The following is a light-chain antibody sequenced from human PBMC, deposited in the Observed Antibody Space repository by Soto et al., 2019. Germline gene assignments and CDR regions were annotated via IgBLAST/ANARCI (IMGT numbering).Light chain of an antibody. CDR3: HSYDVSLSGPV. Sequence: QAVLTQPPSVSGAPGQRVTIYCTGSSSNIGAGYDVHWYQQLPGTAPKVLIYDNNYRPSGVPDRFSGSKSGTSASLAITGLQAEDEADYYCHSYDVSLSGPVFGGGTKLTVL. J-gene: IGLJ2*01. CDR2: DNN. V-gene: IGLV1-40*01. CDR1: SSNIGAGYD.